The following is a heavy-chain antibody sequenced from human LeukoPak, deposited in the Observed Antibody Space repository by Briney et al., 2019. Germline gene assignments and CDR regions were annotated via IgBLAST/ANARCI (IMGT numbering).Heavy chain of an antibody. D-gene: IGHD3-10*01. J-gene: IGHJ4*02. CDR2: ISTSSIYI. V-gene: IGHV3-21*01. CDR1: GFTFSSYS. CDR3: ARARWGDEFDY. Sequence: GGSLRLSCAASGFTFSSYSMNWVRQAPGKGLEWVSSISTSSIYIYYADSMKGRFTISRDNAKNSLFLHMNSLTADDTAVYYCARARWGDEFDYWGQGTLVTVSS.